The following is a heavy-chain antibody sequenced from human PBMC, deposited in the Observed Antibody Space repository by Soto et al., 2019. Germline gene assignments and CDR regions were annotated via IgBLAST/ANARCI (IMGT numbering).Heavy chain of an antibody. CDR3: VRDLFHFGSGSYFAVRGWDY. CDR2: ISFDGSRQ. CDR1: GFIFNNYG. D-gene: IGHD3-10*01. Sequence: QVQLVESGGGVVQPGRSLRLSCAASGFIFNNYGIHWVRQAPGKGLEWVAAISFDGSRQDFADSVKGRFTISRDNSKNTIYLQMSSLRAEDTAVYYCVRDLFHFGSGSYFAVRGWDYWGQGTLVSVSS. V-gene: IGHV3-33*05. J-gene: IGHJ4*02.